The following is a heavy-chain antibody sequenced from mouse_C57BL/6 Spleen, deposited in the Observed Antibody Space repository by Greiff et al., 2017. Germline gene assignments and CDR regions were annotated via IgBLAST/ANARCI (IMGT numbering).Heavy chain of an antibody. CDR2: IDPEDGET. D-gene: IGHD1-1*01. Sequence: VQLKQSGAELVKPGASVKLSCTASGFNIKDYYMHWVKQRTEQGLEWIGRIDPEDGETKYAPKFQGKATITADTSSITAYLQLSSLTSEATAVYYCAPLLLRFPAWFAYWGQGTLVTVSA. V-gene: IGHV14-2*01. J-gene: IGHJ3*01. CDR1: GFNIKDYY. CDR3: APLLLRFPAWFAY.